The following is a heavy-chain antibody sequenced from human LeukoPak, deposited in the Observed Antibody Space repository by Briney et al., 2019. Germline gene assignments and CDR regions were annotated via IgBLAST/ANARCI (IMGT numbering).Heavy chain of an antibody. CDR2: IRYDGSNK. CDR3: AKTQPQGGSYFMDYYYYYMDV. CDR1: GFTFNSYA. J-gene: IGHJ6*03. D-gene: IGHD1-26*01. Sequence: PGGSLRLSCAGSGFTFNSYAMNWVRQAPDKGLEWVAFIRYDGSNKYYADSVKGRFTISRDNSKNTLYLQMNSLRAEDTAVYYCAKTQPQGGSYFMDYYYYYMDVWGKGTTVTVSS. V-gene: IGHV3-30*02.